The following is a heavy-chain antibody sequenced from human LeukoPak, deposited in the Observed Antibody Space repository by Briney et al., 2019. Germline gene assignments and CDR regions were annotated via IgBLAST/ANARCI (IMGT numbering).Heavy chain of an antibody. Sequence: ASVKVSCKASGYTFTSYYMHWVRQAPGQGLEWMGIINPSGGSTSYAQKFQGRVTMTRDTSTSTVYMELSSLRSEDTAVYYCARGSSIAVAAYRTDFDYWGQGTLVTVST. CDR1: GYTFTSYY. D-gene: IGHD6-13*01. J-gene: IGHJ4*02. CDR3: ARGSSIAVAAYRTDFDY. V-gene: IGHV1-46*03. CDR2: INPSGGST.